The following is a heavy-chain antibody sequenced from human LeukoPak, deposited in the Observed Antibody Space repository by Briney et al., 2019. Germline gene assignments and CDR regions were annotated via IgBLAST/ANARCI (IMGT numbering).Heavy chain of an antibody. V-gene: IGHV3-66*02. CDR2: IYSGGST. CDR1: GFTVSSNY. Sequence: GGSLRLSCAASGFTVSSNYMSWVRQAPGKGLEWVSVIYSGGSTYYADSVKGRFTISRDNSKNTLYLQMNSLRAEDTAVHYCARGLGTIFGVVNDAFDIWGQGTMVTVSS. D-gene: IGHD3-3*01. J-gene: IGHJ3*02. CDR3: ARGLGTIFGVVNDAFDI.